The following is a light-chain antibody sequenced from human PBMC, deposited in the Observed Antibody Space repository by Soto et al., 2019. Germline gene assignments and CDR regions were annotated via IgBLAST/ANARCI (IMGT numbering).Light chain of an antibody. V-gene: IGKV1-27*01. J-gene: IGKJ4*01. Sequence: DIQMTQSPSSLSASXXXXXXXXXXASQGISNYXXXXXXXPXKVPKVLIYGASTLQSGVPSRFSGSGSGTDFTLTISSLQPEDVATYYCQNYNSAPLFGGGTKVDIK. CDR3: QNYNSAPL. CDR1: QGISNY. CDR2: GAS.